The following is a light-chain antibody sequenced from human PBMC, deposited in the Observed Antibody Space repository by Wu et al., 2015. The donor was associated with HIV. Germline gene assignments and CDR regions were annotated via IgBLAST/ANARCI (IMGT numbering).Light chain of an antibody. V-gene: IGKV1-8*01. J-gene: IGKJ1*01. CDR2: AAS. CDR3: QQYYSYPRP. CDR1: QGISSY. Sequence: AIRITQSPSSLSASTGDRVTITCRASQGISSYLAWYQQKPGKAPKLLIYAASTLQSGVPSRFSGSGSGTDFTLTISCLQSEDFATYYCQQYYSYPRPFGQGTKVEIK.